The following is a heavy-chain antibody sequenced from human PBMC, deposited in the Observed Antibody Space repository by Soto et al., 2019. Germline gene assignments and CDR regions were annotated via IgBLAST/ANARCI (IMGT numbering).Heavy chain of an antibody. D-gene: IGHD3-22*01. J-gene: IGHJ6*02. Sequence: SVKVSCKASGYSFTRYSIHWVRQAPGQSLEWMGWTNAGNGKTKYSQKFQGRVTITGDTSASTAYMELSSLRSEDTSVYYCGRDSKWDDTSVGMDVWGQGTKVTVS. CDR3: GRDSKWDDTSVGMDV. CDR1: GYSFTRYS. V-gene: IGHV1-3*01. CDR2: TNAGNGKT.